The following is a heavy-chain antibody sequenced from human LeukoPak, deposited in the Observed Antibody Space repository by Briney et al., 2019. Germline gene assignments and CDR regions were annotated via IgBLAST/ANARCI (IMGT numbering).Heavy chain of an antibody. D-gene: IGHD6-13*01. CDR3: ARDWNSSSRIAAAGTPYFDY. CDR1: GFTFSDYY. J-gene: IGHJ4*02. CDR2: ISSSGSTI. V-gene: IGHV3-11*04. Sequence: PGGSLRLSCAASGFTFSDYYMSWIRQAPGKGLEWVSYISSSGSTIYYADSVKGRFTISRDNAKNSLYLQMNSLRAEDTAVYYCARDWNSSSRIAAAGTPYFDYWGQGTLVTVSS.